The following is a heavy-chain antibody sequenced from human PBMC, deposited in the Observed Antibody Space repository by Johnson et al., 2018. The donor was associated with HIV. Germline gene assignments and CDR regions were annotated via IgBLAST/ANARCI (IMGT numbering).Heavy chain of an antibody. V-gene: IGHV3-9*01. J-gene: IGHJ3*02. Sequence: EVQLVESGGGVVQPGGSLRLSCEVSGFTFDDYAMHWVRQAPGKGLEWVSGISWNRGSIGYADSVKGRFTISRDNAKNSLYLQMNNLRAEDTAMYYCAKDDYGDLWVGAFDIWGQGTMVTVSS. D-gene: IGHD4-17*01. CDR3: AKDDYGDLWVGAFDI. CDR1: GFTFDDYA. CDR2: ISWNRGSI.